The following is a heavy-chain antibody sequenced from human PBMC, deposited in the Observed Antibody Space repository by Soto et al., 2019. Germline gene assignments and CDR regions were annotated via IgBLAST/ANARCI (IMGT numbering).Heavy chain of an antibody. V-gene: IGHV3-30*18. CDR2: ISYDGSNK. D-gene: IGHD6-19*01. Sequence: VQLVESGGGVVQPGMSLRRSCAASGFTFSSYGMHWVRQAPGKGLEWVAVISYDGSNKYYADSVKGRFTISRDNSKNTLYLQMNSLRAEDTAVYYCAKDTIAVAPTFDYWGQGTLVTVSS. CDR1: GFTFSSYG. J-gene: IGHJ4*02. CDR3: AKDTIAVAPTFDY.